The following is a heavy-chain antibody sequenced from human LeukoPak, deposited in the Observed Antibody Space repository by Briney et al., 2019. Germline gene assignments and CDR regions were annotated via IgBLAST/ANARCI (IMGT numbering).Heavy chain of an antibody. Sequence: SETLSLTCTVSGGSISSYYWSWIRQPPGKGLEWMGYIYYSGSTNYNPSLKSRVTISVDTSKNQFSLKLSSVTAADTAVYYCARLKKRNYGSGSYSDGFDYWGQGTLVTVSS. CDR1: GGSISSYY. V-gene: IGHV4-59*12. CDR3: ARLKKRNYGSGSYSDGFDY. J-gene: IGHJ4*02. CDR2: IYYSGST. D-gene: IGHD3-10*01.